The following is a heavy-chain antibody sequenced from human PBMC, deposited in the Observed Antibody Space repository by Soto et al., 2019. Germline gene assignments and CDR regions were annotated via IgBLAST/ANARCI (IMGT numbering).Heavy chain of an antibody. D-gene: IGHD3-3*01. CDR2: ISSSSSYI. Sequence: EVQLVESGGGLVKPGGSLRLSCAAYGFTFSSYSMNWVRQAPGKGLEWVSSISSSSSYIYYADSVKGRFTISRDNAKNSRNLQMNSLRAEDTAVYYCARDPKRGNTIFGVVPQTHYFDYWGRGTLVSVST. CDR3: ARDPKRGNTIFGVVPQTHYFDY. CDR1: GFTFSSYS. J-gene: IGHJ4*02. V-gene: IGHV3-21*01.